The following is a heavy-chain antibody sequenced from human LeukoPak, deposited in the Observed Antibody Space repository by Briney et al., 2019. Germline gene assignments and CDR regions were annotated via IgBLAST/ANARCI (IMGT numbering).Heavy chain of an antibody. J-gene: IGHJ4*02. V-gene: IGHV3-48*03. CDR3: ARDWDGHSGSYYDFDY. CDR1: GFTFSSYE. D-gene: IGHD1-26*01. CDR2: ISSSGSTI. Sequence: GGSLRLSCAASGFTFSSYEMNWVRQAPGKGLEWVSYISSSGSTIYYADSVKGRFTISRDNAKNSLYLQTNSLRAEDTAVYYCARDWDGHSGSYYDFDYWGQGTLVTVSS.